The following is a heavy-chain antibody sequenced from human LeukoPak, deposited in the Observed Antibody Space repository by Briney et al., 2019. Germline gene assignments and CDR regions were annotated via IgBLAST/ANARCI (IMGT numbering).Heavy chain of an antibody. CDR3: ARDRCSGGSCYSVYYYYYGMDV. V-gene: IGHV3-21*01. CDR2: ISSSSSYI. D-gene: IGHD2-15*01. J-gene: IGHJ6*02. CDR1: GFTFSSYS. Sequence: GSLRLSCAASGFTFSSYSMNWVRQAPGKGLEWVSSISSSSSYIYYADSVKGRFTISRDNAKNSLYLQMNSLRAEDTAVYYCARDRCSGGSCYSVYYYYYGMDVWGRGTMVTVSS.